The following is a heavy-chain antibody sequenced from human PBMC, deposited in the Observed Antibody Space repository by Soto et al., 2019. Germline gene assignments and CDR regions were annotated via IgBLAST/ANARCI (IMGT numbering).Heavy chain of an antibody. CDR3: ARGTRYCSGGSCYPWDYYYYMDV. V-gene: IGHV4-31*03. D-gene: IGHD2-15*01. Sequence: SETLSLTCTVSGGSISSGGYYWSWIRQHPGKGLEWIGYIYYSGSTYYNPSLKSRVTISVDTSKNQFSLKLSSVTAADTAVYYCARGTRYCSGGSCYPWDYYYYMDVWGKGTTVTVSS. CDR1: GGSISSGGYY. CDR2: IYYSGST. J-gene: IGHJ6*03.